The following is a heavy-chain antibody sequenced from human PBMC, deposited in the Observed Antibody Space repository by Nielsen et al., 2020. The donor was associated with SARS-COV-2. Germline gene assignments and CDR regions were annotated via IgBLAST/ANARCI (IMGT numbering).Heavy chain of an antibody. J-gene: IGHJ5*02. V-gene: IGHV5-51*01. CDR3: ARRYYFDSLFDP. CDR1: GYSFTSYW. CDR2: MYPSNSAT. Sequence: GESLKISCKGSGYSFTSYWIGWVRQMPGKGPEWMGIMYPSNSATIYSPSFQGQVTISVDKSINTAYLQWSSLKASDTAIYYCARRYYFDSLFDPWGQGTLVTVSS. D-gene: IGHD3-22*01.